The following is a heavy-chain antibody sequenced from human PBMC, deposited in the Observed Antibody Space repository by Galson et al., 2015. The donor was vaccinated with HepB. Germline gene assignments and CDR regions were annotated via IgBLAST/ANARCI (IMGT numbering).Heavy chain of an antibody. CDR2: IKSKTDGGTT. D-gene: IGHD3-9*01. J-gene: IGHJ4*02. CDR1: GFTFSNAW. CDR3: TTTWRFRLTDPFDY. Sequence: SLRLSCAASGFTFSNAWMSWVRQAPGKGLEWVGRIKSKTDGGTTDYAAPVKGRFTISRDDSKNTLYLQMNSLKTEDTAVYYCTTTWRFRLTDPFDYWGQGTRVTVSS. V-gene: IGHV3-15*01.